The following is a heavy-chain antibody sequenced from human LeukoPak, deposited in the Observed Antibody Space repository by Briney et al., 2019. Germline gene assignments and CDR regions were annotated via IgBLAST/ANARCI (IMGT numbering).Heavy chain of an antibody. D-gene: IGHD4-17*01. CDR1: GFTFSNAW. V-gene: IGHV3-15*01. CDR2: IKSKTDGGTT. J-gene: IGHJ4*02. CDR3: TTDPDDYGDSDGLGR. Sequence: PGGSLRLSCAASGFTFSNAWMSWVRQAPGKGLEWVGRIKSKTDGGTTDYAAPVKGRFTISRDDSKNTLYLQMNSLKTEDTAAYYCTTDPDDYGDSDGLGRWGQGTLVTVSS.